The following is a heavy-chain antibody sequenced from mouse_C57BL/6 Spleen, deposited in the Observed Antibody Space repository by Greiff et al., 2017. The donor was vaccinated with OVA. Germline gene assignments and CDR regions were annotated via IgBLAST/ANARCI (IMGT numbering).Heavy chain of an antibody. Sequence: DVQLVESGGGLVKPGGSLKLSCAASGFTFSSYAMSWVRQTPEKRLEWVATISDGGSYTYYPDNVKGRFTISRDNAKNNLYLQMSHLKSEDTAMYYCARASSFAYWGQGTLVTVSA. D-gene: IGHD1-3*01. J-gene: IGHJ3*01. CDR2: ISDGGSYT. V-gene: IGHV5-4*01. CDR1: GFTFSSYA. CDR3: ARASSFAY.